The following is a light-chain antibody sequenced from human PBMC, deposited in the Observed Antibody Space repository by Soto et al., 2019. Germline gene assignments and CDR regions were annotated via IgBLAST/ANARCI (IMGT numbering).Light chain of an antibody. CDR2: VAS. CDR3: QKYNKAPWI. Sequence: DIQVTQSPPSLSASVGDRVTITCRASRDIDNSLAWYQQVPGKAPKLLIYVASTLQSGVPSRFRGSGSGTSFILTITSLQPEDVATYYCQKYNKAPWIFGQGTKVEV. J-gene: IGKJ1*01. CDR1: RDIDNS. V-gene: IGKV1-27*01.